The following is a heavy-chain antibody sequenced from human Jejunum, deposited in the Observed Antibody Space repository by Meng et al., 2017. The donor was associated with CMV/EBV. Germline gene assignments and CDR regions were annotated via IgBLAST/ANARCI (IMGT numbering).Heavy chain of an antibody. D-gene: IGHD3-9*01. Sequence: TFSTHWMTWVRQAPGKGLEWVASIKEDGSGKDYVDSVKGRFTISRDNSKNSLYLQMNSLRAEDTALYYCGKDILRSEVMSGYGMDVWGRGTTVTVSS. V-gene: IGHV3-7*03. CDR1: TFSTHW. CDR2: IKEDGSGK. CDR3: GKDILRSEVMSGYGMDV. J-gene: IGHJ6*02.